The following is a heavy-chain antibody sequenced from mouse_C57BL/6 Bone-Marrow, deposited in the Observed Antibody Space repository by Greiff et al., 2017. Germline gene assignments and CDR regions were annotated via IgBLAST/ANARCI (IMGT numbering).Heavy chain of an antibody. V-gene: IGHV1-50*01. CDR2: IDPSDSYT. D-gene: IGHD3-1*01. CDR3: GRYRGAMDY. J-gene: IGHJ4*01. CDR1: GYTFTSYW. Sequence: QVQLQQPGAELVKPGASVKLSCKASGYTFTSYWMQWVKQRPGQGLEWIGEIDPSDSYTNYNQKFKGKATLTVDTSSSTAYMQLSSLTSEDSAVYYCGRYRGAMDYWGQGTSVTVSS.